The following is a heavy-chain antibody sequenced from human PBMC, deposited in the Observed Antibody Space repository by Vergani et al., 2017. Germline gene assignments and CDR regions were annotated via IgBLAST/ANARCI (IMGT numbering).Heavy chain of an antibody. V-gene: IGHV4-31*03. CDR2: IFYSGRT. Sequence: QVQLQESGPGLVKPSQTLSLTCTVSGGSISSGGYYWSWIRQHPGKGLEWIGYIFYSGRTYYNPSLKSRVTISVDTSKNQFSLKLRSVTAADTAVYYCARCPRGYSYGPFGYWGQGTLVTVSS. D-gene: IGHD5-18*01. J-gene: IGHJ4*02. CDR1: GGSISSGGYY. CDR3: ARCPRGYSYGPFGY.